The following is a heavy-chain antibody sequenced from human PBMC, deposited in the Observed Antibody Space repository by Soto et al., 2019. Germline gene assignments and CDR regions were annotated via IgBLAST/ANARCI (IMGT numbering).Heavy chain of an antibody. D-gene: IGHD3-10*01. CDR2: INPSGGST. J-gene: IGHJ4*02. V-gene: IGHV1-46*03. Sequence: ASVKVSCKASEYTFINSYIHWVRQAPGQGLEWIGIINPSGGSTTYAQKFQGRVTMNGDTSTSTVYMELSTLRPEDTAVYYCARSAEWFGEPIPDYWGQGTLVTVSS. CDR3: ARSAEWFGEPIPDY. CDR1: EYTFINSY.